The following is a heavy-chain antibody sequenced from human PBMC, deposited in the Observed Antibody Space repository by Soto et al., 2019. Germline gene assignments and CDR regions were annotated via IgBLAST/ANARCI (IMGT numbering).Heavy chain of an antibody. J-gene: IGHJ5*02. Sequence: QVQLQESGPGLVKPSETLSLTCTVSGGSISSYYWSWIRQPPEKGLEWIGYIYYSGSTNYNPSLKSRVPTPVDTSKNQFSPKLSPAPAADTALYYCASQLTVATPNWFDPWGQGPLVTVSS. CDR2: IYYSGST. V-gene: IGHV4-59*08. D-gene: IGHD4-17*01. CDR3: ASQLTVATPNWFDP. CDR1: GGSISSYY.